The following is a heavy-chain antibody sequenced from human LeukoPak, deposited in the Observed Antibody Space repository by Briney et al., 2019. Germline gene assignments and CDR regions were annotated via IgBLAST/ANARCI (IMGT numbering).Heavy chain of an antibody. CDR2: IYTSGST. CDR1: GGSISSYY. Sequence: PSETLSLTCTVTGGSISSYYWSWIRQPAGKGLEWIGRIYTSGSTNYNPSLKSRVTMSVDTSKNQFSLKLSSVTAADTAVYYCAREALAGMVRGESNWFDPWGQGTLVTVSS. D-gene: IGHD3-10*01. J-gene: IGHJ5*02. V-gene: IGHV4-4*07. CDR3: AREALAGMVRGESNWFDP.